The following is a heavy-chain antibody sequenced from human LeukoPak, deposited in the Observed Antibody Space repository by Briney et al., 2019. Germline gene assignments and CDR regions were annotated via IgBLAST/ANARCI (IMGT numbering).Heavy chain of an antibody. CDR3: AKDSLLYYYYYYMDV. Sequence: GGSRTLSWPASGSTFLTYAMSWVRQAPGRVLEWVSAISGGGGSTYYAGSGKGRSTISRDNSKNALYLQMTSLRAEDTAVYYCAKDSLLYYYYYYMDVWGKGTTVTVSS. V-gene: IGHV3-23*01. CDR2: ISGGGGST. D-gene: IGHD1-26*01. CDR1: GSTFLTYA. J-gene: IGHJ6*03.